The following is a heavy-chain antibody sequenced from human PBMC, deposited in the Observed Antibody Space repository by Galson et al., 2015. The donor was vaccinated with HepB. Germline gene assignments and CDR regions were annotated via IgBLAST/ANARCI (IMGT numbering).Heavy chain of an antibody. CDR3: ARVSYYGDYRY. V-gene: IGHV3-74*01. CDR2: INSDGSST. CDR1: GFTFSSYW. Sequence: SLRLSCAASGFTFSSYWMHWVRQAPGKGLVWVSRINSDGSSTSYADSVKGRFTISRDNAKNTLYLQMNSLRAEDTAVYYCARVSYYGDYRYWGQGTLVTVSS. J-gene: IGHJ4*02. D-gene: IGHD4-17*01.